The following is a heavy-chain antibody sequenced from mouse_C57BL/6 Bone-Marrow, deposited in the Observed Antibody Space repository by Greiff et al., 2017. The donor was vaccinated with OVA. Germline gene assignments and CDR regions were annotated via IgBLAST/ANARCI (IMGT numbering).Heavy chain of an antibody. CDR2: INPNNGGT. V-gene: IGHV1-18*01. J-gene: IGHJ2*01. D-gene: IGHD1-1*01. CDR1: GYTFTDHN. Sequence: EVQLQQSGPELVKPGASVKIPCKASGYTFTDHNMDWVKQSPGKSLEWIGDINPNNGGTIYNQKVKGKATLTVAKSSRAAYMELRSRTSEDTAVYYGARRTTVVYGDYWGQGTTLTVSS. CDR3: ARRTTVVYGDY.